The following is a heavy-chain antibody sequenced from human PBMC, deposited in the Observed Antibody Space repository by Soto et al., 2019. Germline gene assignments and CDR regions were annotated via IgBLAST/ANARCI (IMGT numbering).Heavy chain of an antibody. D-gene: IGHD5-18*01. Sequence: GASVKVSCKASGYSFTSYAMHWVRQAPGQRLEWMGWINAGNGNTKYSQKFQGRVTITRDTSASTAYMELSSLRSEDTAVYYCARGSSGIQLWYDAFDIWGQGTIVTVSS. CDR1: GYSFTSYA. V-gene: IGHV1-3*01. CDR3: ARGSSGIQLWYDAFDI. J-gene: IGHJ3*02. CDR2: INAGNGNT.